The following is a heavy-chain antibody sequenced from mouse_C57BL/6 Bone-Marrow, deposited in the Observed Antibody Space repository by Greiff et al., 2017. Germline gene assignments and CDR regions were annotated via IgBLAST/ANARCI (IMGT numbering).Heavy chain of an antibody. V-gene: IGHV1-55*01. Sequence: QVQLQQPGAELVKPGASVKMSCKASGYTFTSYWITWVKQRPGQGLEWIGDIYPGSGSTNYNEKFQSKATLTVDTSSNPAYMQLSSLTSEDSAVYYCARSGYYYRAMDYWGQGTSVTVSS. D-gene: IGHD1-1*01. CDR1: GYTFTSYW. J-gene: IGHJ4*01. CDR2: IYPGSGST. CDR3: ARSGYYYRAMDY.